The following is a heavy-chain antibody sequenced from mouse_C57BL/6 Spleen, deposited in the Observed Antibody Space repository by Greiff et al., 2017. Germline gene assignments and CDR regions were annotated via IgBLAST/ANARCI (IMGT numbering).Heavy chain of an antibody. J-gene: IGHJ2*01. CDR3: ARSGTEIGD. V-gene: IGHV1-19*01. Sequence: EVQLQQSGPVLVKPGASVKMSCKASGYTFTDYYMNWVKQSHGKSLEWIGVINPYNGGTSYNQKFKGKATLTVDKSSSTAYMELNSLTSEDSAVYYCARSGTEIGDWGQGTTLTVAS. D-gene: IGHD4-1*01. CDR1: GYTFTDYY. CDR2: INPYNGGT.